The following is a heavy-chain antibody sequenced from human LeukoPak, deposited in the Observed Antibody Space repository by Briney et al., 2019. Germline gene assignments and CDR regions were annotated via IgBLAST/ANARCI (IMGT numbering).Heavy chain of an antibody. J-gene: IGHJ4*02. V-gene: IGHV3-21*01. Sequence: GGSLRLSCAASGFTFSSYSMNWVRQAPGKGLEWVSSISSSSSYIYYADSVKGRFTISRDNAKNSLYLQMNSLRAEDTAVYYCARDGHSSGWYVDYWGQGTLVTVPS. CDR3: ARDGHSSGWYVDY. CDR2: ISSSSSYI. D-gene: IGHD6-19*01. CDR1: GFTFSSYS.